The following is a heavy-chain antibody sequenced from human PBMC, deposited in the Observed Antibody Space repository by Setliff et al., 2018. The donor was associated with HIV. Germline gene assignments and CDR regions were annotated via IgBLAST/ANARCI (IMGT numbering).Heavy chain of an antibody. CDR1: GGTFSSYA. Sequence: SVKVSCKASGGTFSSYAISWVRQAPGQGLEWMGGIIPIYRIANYAQNFQGRVTITADESTSTAYMELSSLRSEDTAVYYCARGLNQGMSLLRGVLVQGADWYFDVWGRGTLVTVSS. D-gene: IGHD3-10*01. CDR3: ARGLNQGMSLLRGVLVQGADWYFDV. J-gene: IGHJ2*01. V-gene: IGHV1-69*13. CDR2: IIPIYRIA.